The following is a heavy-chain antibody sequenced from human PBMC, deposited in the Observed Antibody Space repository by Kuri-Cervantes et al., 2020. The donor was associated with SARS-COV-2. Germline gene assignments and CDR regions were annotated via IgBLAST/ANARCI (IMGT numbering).Heavy chain of an antibody. D-gene: IGHD3-3*01. V-gene: IGHV3-21*04. CDR2: ISSSSSYI. Sequence: ETLSLTCAASGFTVSSNYMSWVRQAPGKGLEWVSSISSSSSYIYYADSVKGRFTISRDNAKNSLYLQMNSLRAEDTALYYCAKDSEITILGYYMDVWGKGTTVTVSS. J-gene: IGHJ6*03. CDR3: AKDSEITILGYYMDV. CDR1: GFTVSSNY.